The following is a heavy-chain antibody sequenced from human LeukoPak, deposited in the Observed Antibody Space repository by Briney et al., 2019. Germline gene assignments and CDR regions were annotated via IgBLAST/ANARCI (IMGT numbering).Heavy chain of an antibody. Sequence: SETLSLTCTVSGGSLSSGSYYWGWVRQPAGTGLEWIGRIYTSGSTNYNPSLKSRVTISVDTSKNQFSLKLSSVTAADTAVYYCAGGTCSGGSCYSLGGIDYWGQGTLVTVSS. D-gene: IGHD2-15*01. J-gene: IGHJ4*02. V-gene: IGHV4-61*02. CDR1: GGSLSSGSYY. CDR2: IYTSGST. CDR3: AGGTCSGGSCYSLGGIDY.